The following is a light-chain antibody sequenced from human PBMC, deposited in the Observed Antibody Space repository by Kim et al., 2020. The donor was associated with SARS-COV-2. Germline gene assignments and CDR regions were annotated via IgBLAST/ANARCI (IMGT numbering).Light chain of an antibody. CDR2: WAS. CDR3: QQYYSTPRS. J-gene: IGKJ2*03. Sequence: RATIKCKSSQSVLYRSNSKNYLAWYQQKPGQPPKLLIYWASTRESGVPDRFSGSGSETDFTLTISSLQAEDVAVYYCQQYYSTPRSFGQGTKLEI. CDR1: QSVLYRSNSKNY. V-gene: IGKV4-1*01.